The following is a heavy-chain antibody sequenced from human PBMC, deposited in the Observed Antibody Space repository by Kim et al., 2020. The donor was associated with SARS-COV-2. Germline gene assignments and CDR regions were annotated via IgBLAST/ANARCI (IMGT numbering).Heavy chain of an antibody. J-gene: IGHJ4*02. Sequence: YTPSLKSRVTISVDTSKNQFSLKLSSVTAADTAVYYCARRGATTFLHFDYWGQGTLVTVSS. CDR3: ARRGATTFLHFDY. D-gene: IGHD1-26*01. V-gene: IGHV4-39*01.